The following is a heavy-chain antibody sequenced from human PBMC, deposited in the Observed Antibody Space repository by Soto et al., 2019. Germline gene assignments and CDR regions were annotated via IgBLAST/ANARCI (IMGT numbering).Heavy chain of an antibody. CDR3: AREHDDGDSLADY. Sequence: QVRLVQSGDEVRKPGASVKVSCKASGYTFSSYGIIWVRQAPGQGLEWMGWISAYNGNANYAQNLQGRVIMTTDPSTTTAYMELRSMRSDDTAVYYCAREHDDGDSLADYWCQGTLITVSS. J-gene: IGHJ4*02. V-gene: IGHV1-18*01. CDR2: ISAYNGNA. CDR1: GYTFSSYG. D-gene: IGHD4-17*01.